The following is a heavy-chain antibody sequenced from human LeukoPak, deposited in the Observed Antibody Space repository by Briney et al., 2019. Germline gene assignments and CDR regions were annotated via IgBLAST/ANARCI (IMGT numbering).Heavy chain of an antibody. CDR1: GFTFSTYE. J-gene: IGHJ4*02. D-gene: IGHD3-22*01. CDR2: ISSTGSNI. CDR3: AATYYYDGSGDY. Sequence: GGSLRLSCAASGFTFSTYEMNWVRQAPGKELEWVSYISSTGSNIYYADSVKGRFTISRDNAKNSLYLLMNSLRTEDTAVYYCAATYYYDGSGDYWGQGTLVTVSS. V-gene: IGHV3-48*03.